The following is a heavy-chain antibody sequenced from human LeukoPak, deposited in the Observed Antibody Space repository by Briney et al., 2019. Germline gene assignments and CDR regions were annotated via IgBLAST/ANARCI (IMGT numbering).Heavy chain of an antibody. Sequence: ASVKVSCKASGYTFTGYYIHWVRQAPGRGLEWMGWISPKSGVTNYAQKFQGRVNMTRDTSISTAYMDLNRLRSDDTAVYYCARVVAVTGTPVYYMDVWGKGTTVTVSS. CDR3: ARVVAVTGTPVYYMDV. D-gene: IGHD6-19*01. CDR1: GYTFTGYY. CDR2: ISPKSGVT. J-gene: IGHJ6*03. V-gene: IGHV1-2*02.